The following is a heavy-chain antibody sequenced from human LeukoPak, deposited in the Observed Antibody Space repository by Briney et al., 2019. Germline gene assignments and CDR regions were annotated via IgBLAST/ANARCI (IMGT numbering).Heavy chain of an antibody. D-gene: IGHD6-6*01. CDR3: AGGSNSSSTLFDY. J-gene: IGHJ4*02. Sequence: SETLSLTCAVYGGSFSGYYWSWIRQPPGKGLEWIGEINHSGSTNYNPSLKSRVTISVDTSKNQFSLKLSSVTAADTAVYYCAGGSNSSSTLFDYWGQGTLVTVSS. CDR1: GGSFSGYY. CDR2: INHSGST. V-gene: IGHV4-34*01.